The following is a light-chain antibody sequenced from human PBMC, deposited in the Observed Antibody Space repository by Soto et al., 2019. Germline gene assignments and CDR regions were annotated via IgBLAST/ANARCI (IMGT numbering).Light chain of an antibody. CDR3: QNYNSYSEE. CDR2: TAS. J-gene: IGKJ1*01. CDR1: ENIGVW. V-gene: IGKV1-5*03. Sequence: DIQMTHSPSTLSASVSYIVTITFRASENIGVWLAWYQQKPGKAPKLLIYTASTLKSGVPSRFSGSGSGTEFTLTISSLQPDDFATYYCQNYNSYSEEFGQGTKVDIK.